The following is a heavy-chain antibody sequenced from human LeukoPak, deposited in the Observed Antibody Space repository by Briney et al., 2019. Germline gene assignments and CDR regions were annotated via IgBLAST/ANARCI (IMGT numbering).Heavy chain of an antibody. V-gene: IGHV3-7*01. CDR2: IKQDGSGK. J-gene: IGHJ4*02. CDR1: GFTFSSYW. D-gene: IGHD6-13*01. Sequence: GGSLRLSCAASGFTFSSYWMSWVRQAPGKGLEWVANIKQDGSGKYYVDSVKGRFTISRDNAKNSLYLQMNSLRAEDTAVYYCARDRGSSSWYYFDYWGQGTLVTVSS. CDR3: ARDRGSSSWYYFDY.